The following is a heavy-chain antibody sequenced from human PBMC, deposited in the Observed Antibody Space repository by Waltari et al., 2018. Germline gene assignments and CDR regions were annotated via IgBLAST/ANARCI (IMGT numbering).Heavy chain of an antibody. J-gene: IGHJ4*02. Sequence: QVQLVQSGGEVKKPGSSVKVSCRASGGSFSTYPIAWVRQAPGQGLEWMGRIIPVLETPSYAQKVQGRGTITADKATSTAYMELSSLTSEDTAVYYCTRGPRGDHWGQGTLVTVSS. D-gene: IGHD3-16*01. CDR2: IIPVLETP. CDR3: TRGPRGDH. V-gene: IGHV1-69*04. CDR1: GGSFSTYP.